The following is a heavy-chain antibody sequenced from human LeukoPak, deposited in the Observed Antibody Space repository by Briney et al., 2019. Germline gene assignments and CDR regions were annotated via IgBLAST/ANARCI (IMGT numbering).Heavy chain of an antibody. V-gene: IGHV4-59*12. D-gene: IGHD5-18*01. CDR2: IYYSGTT. Sequence: SATLSLTRVVSGGSISSYYWSWIRQPPGKGLEWMGYIYYSGTTNYNPSLKSRVTVSVDSSKNQFSLRLSSVTAADTAVYYCAPRGDIEHSYGYGKWFDPWGQGTRVTVSS. J-gene: IGHJ5*02. CDR1: GGSISSYY. CDR3: APRGDIEHSYGYGKWFDP.